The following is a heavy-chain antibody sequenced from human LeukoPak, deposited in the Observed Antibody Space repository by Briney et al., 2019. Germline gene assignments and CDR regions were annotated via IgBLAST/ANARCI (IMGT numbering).Heavy chain of an antibody. CDR2: IYHSGST. D-gene: IGHD3-10*01. CDR1: GGSISSGGYS. V-gene: IGHV4-30-2*01. J-gene: IGHJ6*02. CDR3: APGDYYYGMDV. Sequence: SETLSLTCAVSGGSISSGGYSWSWIRQPPGKGLEWIGYIYHSGSTYYNPSLKSRVTISVDTSKNQFSLKLSSVTAADTAVYYCAPGDYYYGMDVWGQGTTVTVSS.